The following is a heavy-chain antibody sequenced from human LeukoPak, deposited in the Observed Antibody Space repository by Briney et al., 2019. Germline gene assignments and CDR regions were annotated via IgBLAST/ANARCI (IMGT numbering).Heavy chain of an antibody. V-gene: IGHV4-4*07. CDR2: IYTSGST. D-gene: IGHD5-18*01. CDR1: GGSISSYY. J-gene: IGHJ4*02. Sequence: SETLSLTCTVSGGSISSYYRSWIRQPAGKGLEWIGRIYTSGSTNYNPSLKSRVTMSVDTSKNQFSLKLSSVTAADTAVYYCARVRRARGYSYGYYFDYWGQGTLVTVSS. CDR3: ARVRRARGYSYGYYFDY.